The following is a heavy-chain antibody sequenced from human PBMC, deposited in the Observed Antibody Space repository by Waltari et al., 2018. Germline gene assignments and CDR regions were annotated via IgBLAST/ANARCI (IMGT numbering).Heavy chain of an antibody. CDR2: ISGSGGST. CDR3: AKDLTTVPNLDAFDI. D-gene: IGHD4-17*01. CDR1: GFTFSSYA. J-gene: IGHJ3*02. Sequence: EVQLLESGGGLVQPGGSLRLSCAASGFTFSSYAMSWVRQAPGRGLAWVSAISGSGGSTYYEDSVKGRFTISRDNSKNTLYLQMNSLRAEDTAVYYCAKDLTTVPNLDAFDIWGQGTMVTVSS. V-gene: IGHV3-23*01.